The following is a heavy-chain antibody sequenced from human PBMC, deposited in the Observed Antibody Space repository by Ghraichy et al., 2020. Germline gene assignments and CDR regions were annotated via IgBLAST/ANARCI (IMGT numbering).Heavy chain of an antibody. V-gene: IGHV4-59*01. J-gene: IGHJ5*02. CDR1: GGSISSYY. CDR3: ARDPSSAGSSNNWFDP. CDR2: IYNSGST. D-gene: IGHD6-13*01. Sequence: SETLSLTCTVSGGSISSYYWSWIRQPPGKGLEWIAYIYNSGSTKYNPSLKSRVTISVDTSKNQLSLKLSSVTAADTAVYYWARDPSSAGSSNNWFDPWGQGTLVTVSS.